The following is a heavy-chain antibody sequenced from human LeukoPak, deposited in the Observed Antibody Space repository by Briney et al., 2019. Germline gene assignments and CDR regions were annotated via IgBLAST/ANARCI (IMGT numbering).Heavy chain of an antibody. V-gene: IGHV4-61*02. CDR1: GGSISSGSYY. Sequence: SQTLSLTCTVSGGSISSGSYYWSWIRQPAGKGLEWIGRIYTSGSTNYNPSLKSRVTISVDTSKNQFSLKLSSVTAADTAVYYCARGVLGIVVVPAAMRYYYYMDVWGKGTTVTASS. CDR3: ARGVLGIVVVPAAMRYYYYMDV. CDR2: IYTSGST. J-gene: IGHJ6*03. D-gene: IGHD2-2*01.